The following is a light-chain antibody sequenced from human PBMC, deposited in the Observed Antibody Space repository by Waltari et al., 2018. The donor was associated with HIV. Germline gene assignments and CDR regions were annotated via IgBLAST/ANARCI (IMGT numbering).Light chain of an antibody. V-gene: IGLV2-23*02. Sequence: QSALTQPASVSGSPGQSITISCTGTSSDVGSYNLVSWYQQHPGKAPKLIMYEVSKRPSGVSNRFSGSKSGNTASLTISGLQAEDEADYYCCSYAGSSTLFGGGTKLTVL. J-gene: IGLJ2*01. CDR3: CSYAGSSTL. CDR2: EVS. CDR1: SSDVGSYNL.